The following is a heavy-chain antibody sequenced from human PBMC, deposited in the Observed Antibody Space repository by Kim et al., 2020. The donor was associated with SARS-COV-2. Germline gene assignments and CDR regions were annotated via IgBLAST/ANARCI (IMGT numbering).Heavy chain of an antibody. V-gene: IGHV1-18*01. CDR2: ISAYNGNT. J-gene: IGHJ6*03. D-gene: IGHD1-7*01. CDR1: GYTFTSYG. Sequence: ASVKVSCKASGYTFTSYGISWVRQAPGQGLEWMGWISAYNGNTNYAQKLQGRVTMTTDTSTSTAYMELRSLRSDDTAVYYCARDQGGHNWNYDTSEWDYYYYMDVWGKGTTVTVSS. CDR3: ARDQGGHNWNYDTSEWDYYYYMDV.